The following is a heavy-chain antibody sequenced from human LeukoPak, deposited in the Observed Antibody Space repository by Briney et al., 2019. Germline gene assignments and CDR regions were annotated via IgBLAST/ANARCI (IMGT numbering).Heavy chain of an antibody. CDR2: ISGSGGST. CDR3: AKGQLMVPHPFDY. J-gene: IGHJ4*02. CDR1: GFIFNNAW. V-gene: IGHV3-23*01. D-gene: IGHD6-13*01. Sequence: PGGSLRLSRAASGFIFNNAWMSWVRQAPGKGLEWVSAISGSGGSTYYADSVKGRFTISRDNSKNTLYLQMNSLRAEDTAVYYCAKGQLMVPHPFDYWGQGTLVTVSS.